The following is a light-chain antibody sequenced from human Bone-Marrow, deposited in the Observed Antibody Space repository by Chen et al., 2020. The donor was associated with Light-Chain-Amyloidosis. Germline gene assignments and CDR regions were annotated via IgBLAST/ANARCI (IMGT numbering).Light chain of an antibody. CDR2: DDS. J-gene: IGLJ3*02. Sequence: SYVLTQSSSVSVAPGQTATIACGGNNIGSTSVHWYQPTPGQAPLLVVYDDSDRPSGIPERLSGYNSGNTATLTISRVEAGDEADDYCQVWDRSSDRPVFGGGTKLTV. V-gene: IGLV3-21*02. CDR1: NIGSTS. CDR3: QVWDRSSDRPV.